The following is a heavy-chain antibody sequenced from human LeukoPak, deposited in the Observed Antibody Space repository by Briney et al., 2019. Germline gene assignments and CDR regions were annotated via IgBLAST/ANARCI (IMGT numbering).Heavy chain of an antibody. J-gene: IGHJ2*01. CDR1: GGSISYNY. D-gene: IGHD2/OR15-2a*01. CDR2: LYTSGST. V-gene: IGHV4-4*07. Sequence: SETLSLTCTVSGGSISYNYWSWIRQPAGKGLEWIGRLYTSGSTSYNPSLRSRVTMSVDTSKDQFSLKLSSVTAADTAVYFCARARYYAHGPNWYFDLWGRGTLVTVSS. CDR3: ARARYYAHGPNWYFDL.